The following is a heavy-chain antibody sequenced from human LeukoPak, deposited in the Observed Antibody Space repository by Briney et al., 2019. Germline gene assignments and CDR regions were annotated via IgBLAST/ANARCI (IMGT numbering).Heavy chain of an antibody. V-gene: IGHV1-46*02. CDR1: GHTFNSYY. CDR3: AREFPPPSQLVLGSWFDP. Sequence: SVKLFCKASGHTFNSYYMHWARQASGQALEGMGIINPNGGSTSTEKKFQGRVTMTRDMSTSTVYMELSSLRSEDTAVYYCAREFPPPSQLVLGSWFDPWGQGTLVTVSS. J-gene: IGHJ5*02. D-gene: IGHD6-13*01. CDR2: INPNGGST.